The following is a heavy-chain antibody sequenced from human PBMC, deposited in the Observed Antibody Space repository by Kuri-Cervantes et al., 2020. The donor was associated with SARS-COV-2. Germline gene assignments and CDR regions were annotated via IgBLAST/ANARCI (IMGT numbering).Heavy chain of an antibody. D-gene: IGHD3-10*01. CDR3: AIIESSSDYYYYYGMDA. J-gene: IGHJ6*02. CDR1: GFTFSSYS. Sequence: LSLTCAASGFTFSSYSMNWVRQAPGKGLEWVSSISSSSSYIYYADSVKGRFTISRDNAKNSLYLQMNSLRAEDTAVYYCAIIESSSDYYYYYGMDAWGQGTTVTVSS. CDR2: ISSSSSYI. V-gene: IGHV3-21*01.